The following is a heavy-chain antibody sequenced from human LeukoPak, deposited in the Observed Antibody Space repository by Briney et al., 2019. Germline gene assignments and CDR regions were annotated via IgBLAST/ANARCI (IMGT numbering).Heavy chain of an antibody. CDR1: GYTFTGCY. V-gene: IGHV1-2*02. J-gene: IGHJ4*02. Sequence: ASVKVSCKASGYTFTGCYMHWVRQAPGQGLEWMGWINPNSGGTNYAQKFQGRVTMTRDTSISTAYMELSRLRSDDTAVYYCARGLYSRLTRRDYFDYWGQGTLVTVSS. D-gene: IGHD4/OR15-4a*01. CDR2: INPNSGGT. CDR3: ARGLYSRLTRRDYFDY.